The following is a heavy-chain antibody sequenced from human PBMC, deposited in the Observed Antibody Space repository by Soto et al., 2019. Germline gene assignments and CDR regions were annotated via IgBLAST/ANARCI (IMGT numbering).Heavy chain of an antibody. D-gene: IGHD5-12*01. Sequence: ASVKVSCKASGYTFTGNYMHWVRQAPGQGLEWMGRINPNSGGTNYAQKFQGRVTMTRDTSITTVYMELNRLRSDDTAVYYCARDTEVAYNWFAPWGQGTMVTLSS. J-gene: IGHJ5*02. CDR2: INPNSGGT. V-gene: IGHV1-2*06. CDR3: ARDTEVAYNWFAP. CDR1: GYTFTGNY.